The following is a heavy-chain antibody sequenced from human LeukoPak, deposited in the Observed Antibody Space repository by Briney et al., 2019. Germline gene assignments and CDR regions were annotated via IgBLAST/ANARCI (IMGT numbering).Heavy chain of an antibody. CDR2: ISPSAGTT. J-gene: IGHJ4*02. V-gene: IGHV3-23*01. Sequence: GGSLRLSCAASGVTFNDYAMTCVRQAPGKGLEWVSSISPSAGTTFYADSVRGRFTISKAYSKNTLLLHMKYLPAAAPAGYYFARGPYTGSYFVEFWGQGSQVTVSS. CDR3: ARGPYTGSYFVEF. D-gene: IGHD1-26*01. CDR1: GVTFNDYA.